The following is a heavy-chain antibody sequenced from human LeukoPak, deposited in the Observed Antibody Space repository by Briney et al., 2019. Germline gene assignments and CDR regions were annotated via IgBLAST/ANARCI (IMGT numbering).Heavy chain of an antibody. CDR1: GGSFSGYY. J-gene: IGHJ6*03. Sequence: SETLSLTCAVYGGSFSGYYWSWIRQPPGKGLEWIGEINHSGSTNYNPSLKSRVTISVDTSKNQFSLKLGSVTAADTAVYYCATSYSSGWYAGYYYYMDVWGKGTTVTVSS. V-gene: IGHV4-34*01. CDR2: INHSGST. CDR3: ATSYSSGWYAGYYYYMDV. D-gene: IGHD6-19*01.